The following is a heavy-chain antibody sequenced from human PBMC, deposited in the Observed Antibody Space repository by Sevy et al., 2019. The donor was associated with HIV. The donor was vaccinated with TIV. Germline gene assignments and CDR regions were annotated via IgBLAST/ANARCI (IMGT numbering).Heavy chain of an antibody. D-gene: IGHD3-10*01. CDR1: GGSVSSGSYY. J-gene: IGHJ3*02. CDR2: IYYSGST. V-gene: IGHV4-61*01. Sequence: SETLSLTCTVSGGSVSSGSYYWSWIRQPPGKGLEWIGYIYYSGSTNYNPSLKCRVTISVDTSKNQFSLKLSSVTAADTAVNYGARDSFRQELLVSDAFDIWGQGTMVTVSS. CDR3: ARDSFRQELLVSDAFDI.